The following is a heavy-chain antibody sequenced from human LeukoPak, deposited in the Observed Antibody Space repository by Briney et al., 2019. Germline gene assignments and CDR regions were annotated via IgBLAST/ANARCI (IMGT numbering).Heavy chain of an antibody. D-gene: IGHD5-24*01. Sequence: GESLKISCKGSGYSFTSYWISWVRQMPGKGLEWMGRIDPSDSYTNYSPSFQGHVTISADKSISTAYLQWSSLKASDTAMYYCARHMGDGYNRPGAYWGQGALVTVAS. V-gene: IGHV5-10-1*01. CDR2: IDPSDSYT. CDR1: GYSFTSYW. J-gene: IGHJ4*02. CDR3: ARHMGDGYNRPGAY.